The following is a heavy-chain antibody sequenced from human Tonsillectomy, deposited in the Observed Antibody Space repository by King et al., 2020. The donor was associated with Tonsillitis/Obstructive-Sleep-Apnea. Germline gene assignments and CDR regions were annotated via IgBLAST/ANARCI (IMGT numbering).Heavy chain of an antibody. D-gene: IGHD6-19*01. J-gene: IGHJ6*03. CDR3: ARGRSGYYYYMDV. V-gene: IGHV4-59*01. Sequence: VQLQESGPGLVKPSETLSLTCTVSGGSIGSYYWSWIRQPPGKGLEWIGYIYYSGSTNYNPSLKSRVTISVDTSKNQFSLKLSSVTAADTAVYYCARGRSGYYYYMDVWGKGTTVTVSS. CDR1: GGSIGSYY. CDR2: IYYSGST.